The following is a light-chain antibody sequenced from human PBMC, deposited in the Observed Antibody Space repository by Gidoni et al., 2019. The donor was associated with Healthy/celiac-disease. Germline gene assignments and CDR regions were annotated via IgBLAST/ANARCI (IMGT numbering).Light chain of an antibody. CDR2: DAS. CDR1: QSVSSY. Sequence: EIVLPHSPATLSLSPGERATLSCRASQSVSSYLAWYQQKPGQAPRLLIYDASNRATGIPARFSGSGSGTDFTLTISSLEPEDFAVYYCQQRSNWPPGGLTFXGXTKVEIK. J-gene: IGKJ4*01. CDR3: QQRSNWPPGGLT. V-gene: IGKV3-11*01.